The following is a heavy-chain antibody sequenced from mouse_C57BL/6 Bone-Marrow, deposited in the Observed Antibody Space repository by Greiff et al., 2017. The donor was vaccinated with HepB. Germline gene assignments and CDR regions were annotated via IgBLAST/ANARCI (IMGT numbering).Heavy chain of an antibody. CDR2: INPNNGGT. Sequence: EVQLQQSGPELVKPGASVKISCKASGYTFTDYYMNWVKQSHGKSLEWIGDINPNNGGTSYNQKFKGKATLTVDKSSSTAYMELRSLTSEDSAVYYCARCNLLWLRQDYFDYWGQGTTLTVSS. CDR1: GYTFTDYY. J-gene: IGHJ2*01. V-gene: IGHV1-26*01. CDR3: ARCNLLWLRQDYFDY. D-gene: IGHD2-2*01.